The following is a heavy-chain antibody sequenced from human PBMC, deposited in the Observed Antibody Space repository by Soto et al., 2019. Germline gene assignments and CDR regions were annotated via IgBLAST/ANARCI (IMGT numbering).Heavy chain of an antibody. V-gene: IGHV5-10-1*01. CDR3: ATQRCSSTSCTSYYYYGMDV. D-gene: IGHD2-2*01. CDR2: IDPSDSYT. Sequence: GESLKISCKGSGYSFTSYWISRVRQMPGKGLEWMGRIDPSDSYTNYSPSFQGHVTISADKSISTAYLQWSSLKASDTAMYYCATQRCSSTSCTSYYYYGMDVWGQGTTVTVSS. J-gene: IGHJ6*02. CDR1: GYSFTSYW.